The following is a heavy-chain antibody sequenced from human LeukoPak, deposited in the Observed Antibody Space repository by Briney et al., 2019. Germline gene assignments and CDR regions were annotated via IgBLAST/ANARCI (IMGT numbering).Heavy chain of an antibody. D-gene: IGHD3-22*01. CDR2: INHSGST. J-gene: IGHJ4*02. Sequence: SETLSLTCAVYGGSFSGYYWSWIRQPPGKGLEWIGEINHSGSTNYNPSLKSRVTISVDTSKNQFSLKLSSVTAADTAVYYCARASPITMIVVEATPFDYWGQGTLVTVSS. CDR1: GGSFSGYY. CDR3: ARASPITMIVVEATPFDY. V-gene: IGHV4-34*01.